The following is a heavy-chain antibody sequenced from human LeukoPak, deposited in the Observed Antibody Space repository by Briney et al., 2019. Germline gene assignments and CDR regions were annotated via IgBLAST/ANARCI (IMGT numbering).Heavy chain of an antibody. CDR2: IGAGDKYT. CDR3: VKEGGYSYGYFDY. V-gene: IGHV3-23*01. Sequence: RGSLRLSCAASGFTLRNYAMSWVRQAPGKGLEWVSSIGAGDKYTYYADSVKGRFTISRDNSKNTLYLQMNSLRAGDTAIYYCVKEGGYSYGYFDYWGQGTLVTVSS. J-gene: IGHJ4*02. CDR1: GFTLRNYA. D-gene: IGHD5-18*01.